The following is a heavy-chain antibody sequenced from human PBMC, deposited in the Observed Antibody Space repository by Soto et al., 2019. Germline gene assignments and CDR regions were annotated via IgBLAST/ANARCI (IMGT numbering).Heavy chain of an antibody. V-gene: IGHV1-18*04. D-gene: IGHD2-15*01. CDR3: ARAGYCSGGSCYPHYYYYYGMDV. Sequence: QVQLVQSGAEVKKPGASVKVSCKASGYTFTSYGISWVRQAPGQGLEWMGWIRAYNGNTNYAQKLQGRVTMTTDKSTSTAYMELRSLRSDDTAVYYCARAGYCSGGSCYPHYYYYYGMDVWGQGTTVTVSS. CDR2: IRAYNGNT. J-gene: IGHJ6*02. CDR1: GYTFTSYG.